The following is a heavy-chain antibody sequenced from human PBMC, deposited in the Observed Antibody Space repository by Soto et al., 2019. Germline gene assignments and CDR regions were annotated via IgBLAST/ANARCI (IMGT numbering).Heavy chain of an antibody. D-gene: IGHD2-2*01. CDR2: VNHSGGT. CDR3: ARRYCSTTSCLAGFDP. CDR1: GGSFSGDH. V-gene: IGHV4-34*01. J-gene: IGHJ5*02. Sequence: PSETLSLTCAVYGGSFSGDHWTWIRQPPGKGLEWIGEVNHSGGTNYNPSLKSRVTMSVDTSKNQISLKVKSVTAADTAVYYCARRYCSTTSCLAGFDPWGRGTLVTVSS.